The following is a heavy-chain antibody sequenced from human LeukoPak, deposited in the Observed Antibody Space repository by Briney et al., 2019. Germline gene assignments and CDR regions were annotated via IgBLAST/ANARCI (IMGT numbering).Heavy chain of an antibody. J-gene: IGHJ4*02. CDR1: GGSFSGYY. V-gene: IGHV4-34*01. CDR3: ARGPGFCSSTSCLGGYFDY. Sequence: KTSETLSLTCAVYGGSFSGYYWSWTRQPPGKGLEWIGEINHSGSTNYNPSLKSRVTISVDTSKSQFSLKLSSVTAADTAVYYCARGPGFCSSTSCLGGYFDYWGQGTLVTVSS. CDR2: INHSGST. D-gene: IGHD2-2*01.